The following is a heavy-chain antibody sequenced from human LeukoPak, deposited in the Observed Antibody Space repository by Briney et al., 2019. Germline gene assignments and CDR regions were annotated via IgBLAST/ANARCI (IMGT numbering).Heavy chain of an antibody. D-gene: IGHD3-10*01. J-gene: IGHJ6*02. CDR2: MNPNSGNT. CDR1: GYTFTSYD. CDR3: ARLYYYGSGSYFPYYYGMDV. V-gene: IGHV1-8*01. Sequence: ASVKVSCKASGYTFTSYDINWVRQATGQGLEWMGWMNPNSGNTGYAQKFQGRVTMTRNTSISTAYMELSSLRSEDTAVYYCARLYYYGSGSYFPYYYGMDVWGQGTTVTVSS.